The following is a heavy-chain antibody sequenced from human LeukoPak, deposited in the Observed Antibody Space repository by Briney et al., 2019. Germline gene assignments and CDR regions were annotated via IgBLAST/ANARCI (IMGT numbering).Heavy chain of an antibody. CDR3: ARGRVITIFGVATGGNWFDP. Sequence: PSETLSLTCAVYGGSFSGYYWSWIRQPPGKGLEWIGEINHSGSTNYNPSLKSRVTISVDTSKNQFSLKLSSVTAADTAVYYCARGRVITIFGVATGGNWFDPWGQGTWSRSPQ. CDR1: GGSFSGYY. CDR2: INHSGST. D-gene: IGHD3-3*01. J-gene: IGHJ5*02. V-gene: IGHV4-34*01.